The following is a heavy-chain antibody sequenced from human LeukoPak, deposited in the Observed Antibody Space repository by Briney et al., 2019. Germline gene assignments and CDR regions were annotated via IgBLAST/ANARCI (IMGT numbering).Heavy chain of an antibody. D-gene: IGHD3-10*01. CDR2: INHSGST. V-gene: IGHV4-34*01. J-gene: IGHJ4*02. CDR3: ARGPGSGSYYGY. CDR1: GGSFSGYY. Sequence: SETLSLTCAVYGGSFSGYYWSWIRQPPGKGLEWIGEINHSGSTNYNPSLKSRVTISVDTSKNQYSLKLSSVTAADTAVYYCARGPGSGSYYGYWGQGTLVTVSS.